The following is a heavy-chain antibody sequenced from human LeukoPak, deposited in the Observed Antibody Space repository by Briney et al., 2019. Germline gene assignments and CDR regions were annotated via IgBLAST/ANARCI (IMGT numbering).Heavy chain of an antibody. Sequence: GGSLRLSCAASGFSFSSYWIHWVRQVPGKGLVWVSRINTDGCSTDYADSVKGRFTISRDNAKNTLYLQMNSLRAEDTAVYYCARGGSYSSSWFDPWGQGTLVTVSS. J-gene: IGHJ5*02. CDR2: INTDGCST. V-gene: IGHV3-74*01. CDR1: GFSFSSYW. D-gene: IGHD3-10*01. CDR3: ARGGSYSSSWFDP.